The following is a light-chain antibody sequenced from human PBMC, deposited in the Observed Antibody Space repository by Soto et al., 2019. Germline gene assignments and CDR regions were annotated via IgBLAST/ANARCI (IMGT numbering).Light chain of an antibody. J-gene: IGKJ5*01. CDR2: AAF. V-gene: IGKV1-9*01. Sequence: IQLPQSPSSLSASVGASVTISGRASQGIGTYLAWYQQKPGKANKLLIYAAFTLHSGVPARFSGSRSGTDFTLTISSLQPEEFATYYCKKVNSYPQTFGHGTRLAIK. CDR1: QGIGTY. CDR3: KKVNSYPQT.